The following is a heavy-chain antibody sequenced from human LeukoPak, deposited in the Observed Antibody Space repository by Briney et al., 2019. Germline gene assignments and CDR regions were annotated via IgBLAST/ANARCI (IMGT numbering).Heavy chain of an antibody. CDR1: GGSISSYY. CDR3: ATGYCSSTSCYRGVYFDY. J-gene: IGHJ4*02. CDR2: IYYSGSI. Sequence: SETLSLTCTVSGGSISSYYWSWIRQPPGKGLEWIGYIYYSGSINYNPSLKSRVTISVDTSKNQFSLKLSSVTAADTAVYYCATGYCSSTSCYRGVYFDYWGQGTLVTVSS. V-gene: IGHV4-59*08. D-gene: IGHD2-2*01.